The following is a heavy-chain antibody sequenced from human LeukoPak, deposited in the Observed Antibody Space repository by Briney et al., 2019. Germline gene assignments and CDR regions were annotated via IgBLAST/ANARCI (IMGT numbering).Heavy chain of an antibody. V-gene: IGHV3-21*01. Sequence: GGSLRLSCAASGLTFSSHWMHWVRQAPGKGPEWVSSISRSSSYLYYAVSVKGRFTISRDNAKNSLYLQMNSLRAEDTAVYYCAREGDFGGIPGYYYGLDVWGQGTTVTVSS. CDR3: AREGDFGGIPGYYYGLDV. D-gene: IGHD4-23*01. CDR1: GLTFSSHW. CDR2: ISRSSSYL. J-gene: IGHJ6*02.